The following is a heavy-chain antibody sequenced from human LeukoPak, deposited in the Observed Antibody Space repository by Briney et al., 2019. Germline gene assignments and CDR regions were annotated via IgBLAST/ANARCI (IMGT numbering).Heavy chain of an antibody. V-gene: IGHV3-23*01. J-gene: IGHJ4*02. Sequence: LPGGSLRLSCAASGFTFSSYAMSWVRQAPGKGLEWVSAISGSGGSTYYADSVKGRFTISRDNSKNTLYLQMNSLRAEDTAVYYCARAVLAPGVATVHFDYWGQGTLVTVSS. CDR3: ARAVLAPGVATVHFDY. CDR2: ISGSGGST. CDR1: GFTFSSYA. D-gene: IGHD3-10*01.